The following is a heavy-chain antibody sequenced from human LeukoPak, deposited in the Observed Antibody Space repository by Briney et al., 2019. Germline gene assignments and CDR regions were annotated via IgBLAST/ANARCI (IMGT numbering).Heavy chain of an antibody. D-gene: IGHD3-3*01. CDR2: ISSSSSYI. Sequence: GGSLRLSCAASGFTFSSYSMNWVRQAPGKGLEWVSSISSSSSYIYCADSVQGRFTISRDNAQESVFLQMNSLRADDTAVYYCARTYDFGRGPPGDAFDNWGPGTLVTVSS. J-gene: IGHJ3*02. CDR1: GFTFSSYS. CDR3: ARTYDFGRGPPGDAFDN. V-gene: IGHV3-21*01.